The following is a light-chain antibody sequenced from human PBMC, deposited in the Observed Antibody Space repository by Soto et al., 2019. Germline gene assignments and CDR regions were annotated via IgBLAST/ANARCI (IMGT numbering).Light chain of an antibody. CDR2: DVS. Sequence: QSALTQPASVSGSPGQSITISCTGTSSDVGGYNYVSWYQQHPGKAPKLMIYDVSNRPSGVSNRFSGSKSGNTASLTIFGLQAEDESDYYCSSYTSSSTLLYVFGTGTKVTVL. V-gene: IGLV2-14*01. CDR1: SSDVGGYNY. CDR3: SSYTSSSTLLYV. J-gene: IGLJ1*01.